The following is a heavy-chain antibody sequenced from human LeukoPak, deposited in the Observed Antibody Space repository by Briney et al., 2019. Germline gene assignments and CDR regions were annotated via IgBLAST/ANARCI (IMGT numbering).Heavy chain of an antibody. Sequence: GGSLRLSCAASGFTVSSNYMSWVRQAPGKGLEWVSVIYSGGSTYYADSVKGRFTISRDNSKNTLYLQMNSLRAEDTAVYYCARAPYSSSSRLDYWGQGTLVTVSS. J-gene: IGHJ4*02. CDR3: ARAPYSSSSRLDY. CDR1: GFTVSSNY. D-gene: IGHD6-6*01. V-gene: IGHV3-53*05. CDR2: IYSGGST.